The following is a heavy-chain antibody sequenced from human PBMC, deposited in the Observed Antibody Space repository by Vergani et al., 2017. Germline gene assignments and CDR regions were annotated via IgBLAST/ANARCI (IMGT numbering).Heavy chain of an antibody. CDR1: GFTFSSYG. D-gene: IGHD3-22*01. CDR3: ARSGVVSGYYYGAFDI. V-gene: IGHV3-33*01. CDR2: IWYDGSNK. Sequence: QVQLVESGGGVVQPGRSLRLSCAASGFTFSSYGMHWVRQAPGKGLEWVAVIWYDGSNKYYADSVKGRFTISRDNSKNTLYLQMNSLRAEDTAVYYCARSGVVSGYYYGAFDIWGQGTMVTVSS. J-gene: IGHJ3*02.